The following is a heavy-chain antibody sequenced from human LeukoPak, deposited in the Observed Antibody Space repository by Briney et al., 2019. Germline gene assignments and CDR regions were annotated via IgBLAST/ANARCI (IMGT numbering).Heavy chain of an antibody. D-gene: IGHD4-17*01. J-gene: IGHJ4*02. CDR2: IYSGGST. Sequence: GGSLRLSCAASGFTVSSNYMNWVRQAPGKGPEWVSVIYSGGSTYYADSVKGRFTISRDNSKNTLFLQMNSLRAEDTAVYYCAREAVTRNYFDYWGQGTLVTVSS. V-gene: IGHV3-53*01. CDR3: AREAVTRNYFDY. CDR1: GFTVSSNY.